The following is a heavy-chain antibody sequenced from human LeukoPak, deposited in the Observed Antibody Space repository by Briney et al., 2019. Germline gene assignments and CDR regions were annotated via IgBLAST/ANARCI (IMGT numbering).Heavy chain of an antibody. D-gene: IGHD5-12*01. J-gene: IGHJ4*02. V-gene: IGHV3-30*07. CDR2: ISYDGSNK. CDR3: AKGHSGYDSEFDY. CDR1: GFTFSSYA. Sequence: PGGSLRLTCAASGFTFSSYAMHWVRQAPGKGLEWVAVISYDGSNKYYADSVKGRFTISRDNSKNTLYLQMNSLRAEDTAVYYCAKGHSGYDSEFDYWGQGTLVTVSS.